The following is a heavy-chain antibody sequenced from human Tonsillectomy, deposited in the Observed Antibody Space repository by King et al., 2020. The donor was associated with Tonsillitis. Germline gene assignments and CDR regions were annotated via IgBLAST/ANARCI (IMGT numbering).Heavy chain of an antibody. CDR1: GGSTSSYY. V-gene: IGHV4-59*08. CDR2: IYYSGST. CDR3: ARLNDWFDP. Sequence: VQLQESGPGLVKPSETLSLTCTVSGGSTSSYYWSWIRQPPGKGLEWIGYIYYSGSTNYNPSLKSRVTISVDTSKNQFSLKLSSVTAADTAVYYCARLNDWFDPWGQGTLVTVSS. J-gene: IGHJ5*02.